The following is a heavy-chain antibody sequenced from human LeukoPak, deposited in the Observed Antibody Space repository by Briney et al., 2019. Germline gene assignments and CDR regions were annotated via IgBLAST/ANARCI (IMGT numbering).Heavy chain of an antibody. D-gene: IGHD2-2*03. Sequence: ASVKVSCKASGYTFTGYYMHWVRQAPGQGLEWMGWIIASNGYTSYAQKFRDRVTITRDTATSTAYMDLKSLKSDDTALYYCARNGYCSSSSCLFDYWGQGTLVTVSS. CDR1: GYTFTGYY. CDR3: ARNGYCSSSSCLFDY. CDR2: IIASNGYT. J-gene: IGHJ4*02. V-gene: IGHV1-18*04.